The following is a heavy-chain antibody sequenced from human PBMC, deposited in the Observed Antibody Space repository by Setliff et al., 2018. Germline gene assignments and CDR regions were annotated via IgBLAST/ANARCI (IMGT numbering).Heavy chain of an antibody. CDR3: VRHPYYDSSGYYSYFDY. V-gene: IGHV5-51*01. J-gene: IGHJ4*02. Sequence: GESLKISCQGSGYTFTNYWIGWVRQMPGKGLEWMGILKPGDSGIRYGPSFQGQVTLSADTSIATAYLHWTSLKASDTAMYYCVRHPYYDSSGYYSYFDYWGQGALVTVSS. CDR1: GYTFTNYW. D-gene: IGHD3-22*01. CDR2: LKPGDSGI.